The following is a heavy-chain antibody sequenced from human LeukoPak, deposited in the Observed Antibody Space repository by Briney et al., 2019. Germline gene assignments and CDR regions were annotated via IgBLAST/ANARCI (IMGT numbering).Heavy chain of an antibody. CDR1: GGTFSSYA. CDR3: ARGRQQLEPPSSYYYYMDV. D-gene: IGHD6-13*01. J-gene: IGHJ6*03. Sequence: GASVKVSCKASGGTFSSYAISWVRQAPGQGLEWMGGIIPIFGTANYAQKFQGRVTITTDESMSTAYMELSSLRSEDTAVYYCARGRQQLEPPSSYYYYMDVWGKGTTVTVSS. V-gene: IGHV1-69*05. CDR2: IIPIFGTA.